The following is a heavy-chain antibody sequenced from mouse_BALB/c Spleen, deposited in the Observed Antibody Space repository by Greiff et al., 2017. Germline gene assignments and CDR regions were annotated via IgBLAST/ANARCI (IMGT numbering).Heavy chain of an antibody. Sequence: EVMLVESGGGLVQPGGSRKLSCAASGFTFSSFGMHWVRQAPEKGLEWVAYISSGSSTIYYADTVKGRFTISRDNPKNTLFLQMTSLRSEDTAMYYCARFYDYDVRDYAMDYWGQGTSVTVSS. CDR2: ISSGSSTI. J-gene: IGHJ4*01. D-gene: IGHD2-4*01. V-gene: IGHV5-17*02. CDR3: ARFYDYDVRDYAMDY. CDR1: GFTFSSFG.